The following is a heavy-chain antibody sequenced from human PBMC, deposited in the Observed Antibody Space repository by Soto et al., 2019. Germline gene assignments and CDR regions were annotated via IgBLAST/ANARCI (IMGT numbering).Heavy chain of an antibody. Sequence: QVLLEQSGAEVRRPGASVKISCQASGYPFSNYHMHWVRQAPGQGLEWMGMIDPDNVRTKFAQSLQGRVTMTRDTSTNSVYMELRALKSEETAIYFFTRMSRSFDYWGQGSHVTVSS. CDR2: IDPDNVRT. CDR3: TRMSRSFDY. J-gene: IGHJ4*02. V-gene: IGHV1-46*03. CDR1: GYPFSNYH.